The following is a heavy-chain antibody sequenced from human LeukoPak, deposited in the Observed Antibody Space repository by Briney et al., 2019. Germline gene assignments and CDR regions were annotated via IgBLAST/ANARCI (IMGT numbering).Heavy chain of an antibody. CDR3: AKDAYGGATFFYYMDV. J-gene: IGHJ6*03. CDR1: GFTFGDYA. CDR2: ISWNSGNI. V-gene: IGHV3-9*01. D-gene: IGHD2/OR15-2a*01. Sequence: GGSLRLSCAGSGFTFGDYAMHCVRQTPGKGLEWDSGISWNSGNIAYADFVGGRFTISRDNAKNSLSLQMNSLSDEDTAVYYCAKDAYGGATFFYYMDVWGKGTTVTVSS.